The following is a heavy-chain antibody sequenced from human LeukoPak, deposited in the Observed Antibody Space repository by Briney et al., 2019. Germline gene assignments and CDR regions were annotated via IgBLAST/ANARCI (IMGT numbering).Heavy chain of an antibody. CDR3: AREGRWQLLDY. V-gene: IGHV4-34*01. CDR1: GGSFSGYY. D-gene: IGHD2-15*01. CDR2: INHSGST. J-gene: IGHJ4*02. Sequence: PSETLSLTCAVYGGSFSGYYWSWIRQSPGKGLEWIGEINHSGSTNYNPSFRSRVTISLDTSKNQFSLKVSSVTAAGTAVYYCAREGRWQLLDYWGQGTLVTVSS.